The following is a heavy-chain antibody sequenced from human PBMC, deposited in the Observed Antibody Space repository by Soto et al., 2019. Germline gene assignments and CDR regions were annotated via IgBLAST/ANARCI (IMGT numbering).Heavy chain of an antibody. J-gene: IGHJ4*02. CDR2: INPMGGST. Sequence: ASVKVSCKASGYTFINYYIHWVRQAPGQGLEWMAIINPMGGSTNYAQEFQGRVTLTSDTSTSTVYMELSSLRFEDTAVYYCVRVVPYYYDSSGYSVLDYWGQGTLVTVSS. CDR3: VRVVPYYYDSSGYSVLDY. V-gene: IGHV1-46*01. D-gene: IGHD3-22*01. CDR1: GYTFINYY.